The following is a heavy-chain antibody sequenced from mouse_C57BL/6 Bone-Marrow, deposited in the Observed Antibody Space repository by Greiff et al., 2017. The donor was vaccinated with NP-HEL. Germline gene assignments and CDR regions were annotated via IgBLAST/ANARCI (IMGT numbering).Heavy chain of an antibody. Sequence: EVQLQESGAELVRPGASVKLSCTASGFNIKDDYMHWVKQRPEQGLEWIGWIDPENGDTVYASKFQGKATITADTSSNTAYLQLSSLTSEDTTVYYCTTKDTTGNCDYWGQGTTLTVSS. CDR2: IDPENGDT. V-gene: IGHV14-4*01. J-gene: IGHJ2*01. D-gene: IGHD1-1*01. CDR1: GFNIKDDY. CDR3: TTKDTTGNCDY.